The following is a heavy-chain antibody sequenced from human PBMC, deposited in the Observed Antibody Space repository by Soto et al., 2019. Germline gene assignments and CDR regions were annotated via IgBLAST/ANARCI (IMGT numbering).Heavy chain of an antibody. CDR1: GYTFTSYG. CDR3: ARVDSLTNYYYYMDV. V-gene: IGHV1-18*01. J-gene: IGHJ6*03. CDR2: ISAYNGNT. D-gene: IGHD3-16*02. Sequence: QVQLVQSGAEVKKPGASVKVSCKASGYTFTSYGISWVRQAPGQGLEWMGWISAYNGNTNYAQKRQVRVTMTTDTSTSTAYMELRSLRSDDTAVYYCARVDSLTNYYYYMDVWGKGTTVTVSS.